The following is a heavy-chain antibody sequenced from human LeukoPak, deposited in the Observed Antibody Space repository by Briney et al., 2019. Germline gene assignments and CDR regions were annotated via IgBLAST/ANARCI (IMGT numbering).Heavy chain of an antibody. J-gene: IGHJ6*02. V-gene: IGHV1-2*02. CDR2: INPNSGGT. CDR1: GYTFTGYY. CDR3: ARVKYCSSTSCYKEYYYYYYGMDV. D-gene: IGHD2-2*02. Sequence: GASVKVSCKASGYTFTGYYMHWMRQAPGQGLEWMGWINPNSGGTNYAQKFQGRVTMTRDTSISTAYMELSRLRSDDTAVYYCARVKYCSSTSCYKEYYYYYYGMDVWGQGTTVTVSS.